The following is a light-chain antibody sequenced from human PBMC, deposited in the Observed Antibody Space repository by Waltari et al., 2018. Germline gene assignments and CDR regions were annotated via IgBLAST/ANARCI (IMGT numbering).Light chain of an antibody. CDR1: SSYIGRYDI. CDR2: DVS. CDR3: CSYAGNYVWV. J-gene: IGLJ3*02. Sequence: QSALTQPAAVSWSPGQSVTISCTGASSYIGRYDIVSWYQQHPGNAPKLVISDVSKRPSGVSDRFSGSKSGDTASLTISGLQFEDEADYYCCSYAGNYVWVFGGGTRLTVL. V-gene: IGLV2-23*02.